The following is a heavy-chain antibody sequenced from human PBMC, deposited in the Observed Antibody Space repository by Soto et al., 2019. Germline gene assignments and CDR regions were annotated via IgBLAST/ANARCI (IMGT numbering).Heavy chain of an antibody. CDR2: INYSGST. D-gene: IGHD3-10*01. V-gene: IGHV4-39*01. CDR1: GDSITSNSYF. CDR3: ARGATMVRGVIIPYYFDY. J-gene: IGHJ4*02. Sequence: SETLSLTCTVSGDSITSNSYFWAWIRQPPGKGLEWIGRINYSGSTYHNPSLKSRVTISVDTSNNQFSLKLSSVTAADTAVYYCARGATMVRGVIIPYYFDYWGQGTLVTVSS.